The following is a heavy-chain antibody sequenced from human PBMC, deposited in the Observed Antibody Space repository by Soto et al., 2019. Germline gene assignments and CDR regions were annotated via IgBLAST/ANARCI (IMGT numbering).Heavy chain of an antibody. CDR3: VRDRGYTGYDLQY. V-gene: IGHV3-48*02. J-gene: IGHJ4*02. D-gene: IGHD5-12*01. CDR1: GFPFSSYA. CDR2: INSGSSTI. Sequence: EVQLVESGGGLVQPGGSLRLSCAASGFPFSSYAMNWVRQAPGKGLEWVPYINSGSSTIYYADSAKGRFTISRDNAKNSLYLQMNSLRDEDTAVYFCVRDRGYTGYDLQYWGQGALVAVSS.